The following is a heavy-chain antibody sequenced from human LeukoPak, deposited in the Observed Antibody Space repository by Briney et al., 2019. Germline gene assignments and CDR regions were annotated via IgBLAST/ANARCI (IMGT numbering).Heavy chain of an antibody. CDR3: AREGWLQYDY. CDR2: IFYTGST. V-gene: IGHV4-39*02. D-gene: IGHD5-24*01. CDR1: GDSISSNHYY. J-gene: IGHJ4*02. Sequence: SETLSLTCTVSGDSISSNHYYWGWIRQPPGKGLEWIGTIFYTGSTNYNPSLKSRVTISVDTSNNQFSLKLTSVTAADTAVYYCAREGWLQYDYWGQETLVTVSS.